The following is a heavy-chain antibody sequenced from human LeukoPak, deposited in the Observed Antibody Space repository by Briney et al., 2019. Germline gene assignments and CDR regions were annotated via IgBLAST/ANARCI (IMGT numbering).Heavy chain of an antibody. CDR3: ARGYRRYSSGWYNGRDYYYMDA. Sequence: ASVKVSCKASGYTFTGYYMHWVRQAPGQGLEWMGWINPNSGGTNYAQKFQGRVTMTRDTSISTAYMELSRLRSDDTAVYYCARGYRRYSSGWYNGRDYYYMDAWGKGTTVTVSS. D-gene: IGHD6-19*01. CDR1: GYTFTGYY. CDR2: INPNSGGT. J-gene: IGHJ6*03. V-gene: IGHV1-2*02.